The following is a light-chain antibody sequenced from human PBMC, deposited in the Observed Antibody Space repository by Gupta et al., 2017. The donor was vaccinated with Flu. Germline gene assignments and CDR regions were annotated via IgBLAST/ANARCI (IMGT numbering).Light chain of an antibody. J-gene: IGKJ3*01. CDR1: EDISNY. V-gene: IGKV1-33*01. CDR2: DAS. CDR3: QQYEVGPRLT. Sequence: SSLSVSLGDKVTITCQESEDISNYLNWYQQKPGKVPKLLIYDASKLETGVSSRFSGSGSGTDFTLTISSLQPEDVGIYYCQQYEVGPRLTFGPGTTVDFK.